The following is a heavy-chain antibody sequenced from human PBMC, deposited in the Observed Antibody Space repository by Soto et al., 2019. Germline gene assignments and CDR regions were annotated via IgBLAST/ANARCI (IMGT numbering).Heavy chain of an antibody. CDR3: AKGASSGWYIFDY. CDR1: GFTFTNYA. CDR2: ITGSGDST. D-gene: IGHD6-19*01. V-gene: IGHV3-23*01. J-gene: IGHJ4*02. Sequence: VRLLESGGGLAQPGGSLRLSCSTSGFTFTNYAMSWVRQAPGKGLEWVSGITGSGDSTYYADSVKGRFTISRDNSKSTLHLQMNSLRAEDTAVYYCAKGASSGWYIFDYWGQGTPVTASS.